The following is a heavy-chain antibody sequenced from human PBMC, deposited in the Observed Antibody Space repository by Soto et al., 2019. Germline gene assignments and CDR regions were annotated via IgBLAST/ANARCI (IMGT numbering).Heavy chain of an antibody. D-gene: IGHD2-2*01. CDR2: ISAYNGNT. CDR1: GYTFTSYG. V-gene: IGHV1-18*01. CDR3: ARDSSGSGYCSSTSCYGLDY. Sequence: ASVKVSCKASGYTFTSYGISWVRQAPGQGLEWMGWISAYNGNTNYAQKLQGRVTMTTDTSTSTAYMELRSLRSDDTAVYYCARDSSGSGYCSSTSCYGLDYWGQGTLVTVSS. J-gene: IGHJ4*02.